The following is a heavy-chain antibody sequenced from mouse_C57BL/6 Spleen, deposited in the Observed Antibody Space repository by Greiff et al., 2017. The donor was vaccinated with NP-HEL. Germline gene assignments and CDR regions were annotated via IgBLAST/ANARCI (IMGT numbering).Heavy chain of an antibody. J-gene: IGHJ3*01. CDR2: IDPSDSET. D-gene: IGHD1-1*01. Sequence: QVQLQQPGAELVRPGSSVKLSCKASGYTFTSYWMHWVKQRPIQGLEWIGNIDPSDSETHYNQKFKDKATLTVDKSSSTAYMQLSSLTSEDSAVYYCAREGDVGHDYGSRDWPGAYWGQGTLVTVSA. CDR1: GYTFTSYW. V-gene: IGHV1-52*01. CDR3: AREGDVGHDYGSRDWPGAY.